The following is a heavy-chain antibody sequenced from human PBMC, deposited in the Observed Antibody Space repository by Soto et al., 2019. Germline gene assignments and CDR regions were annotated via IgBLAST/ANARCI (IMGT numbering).Heavy chain of an antibody. J-gene: IGHJ4*02. V-gene: IGHV3-23*01. CDR3: AKDRVAAAGLFDY. Sequence: GLSLRLSCASSGFTVRRYAMSCVRQTPGHGLEWVPAMSGSVGSTYYPDSRKVRFTFSRDNSKNTLYLQMNSLRAEDTAVYYCAKDRVAAAGLFDYWGQGTLVTVSS. D-gene: IGHD6-13*01. CDR1: GFTVRRYA. CDR2: MSGSVGST.